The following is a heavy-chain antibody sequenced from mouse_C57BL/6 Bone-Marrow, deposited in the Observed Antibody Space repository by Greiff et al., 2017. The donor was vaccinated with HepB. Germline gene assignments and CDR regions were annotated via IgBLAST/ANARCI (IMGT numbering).Heavy chain of an antibody. CDR3: ARERDMGY. CDR2: ISYDGSN. CDR1: GYSITSGYY. J-gene: IGHJ4*01. V-gene: IGHV3-6*01. Sequence: ESGPGLVKPSQSLSLTCSVTGYSITSGYYWNWIRQFPGNKLEWMGYISYDGSNNYNPSLKNRISITRDTSKNQFFLKLNSVTTEDTATYYCARERDMGYWGQGTSVTVSS.